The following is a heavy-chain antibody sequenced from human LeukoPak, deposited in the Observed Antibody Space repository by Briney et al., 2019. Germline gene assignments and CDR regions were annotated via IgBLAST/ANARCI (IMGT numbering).Heavy chain of an antibody. CDR2: IRYDGSNK. J-gene: IGHJ4*02. D-gene: IGHD6-6*01. Sequence: GGSLRLSCAASGFTFDDYGMSWVRQAPGKGLEWVAFIRYDGSNKYYADSVKGRFTISRDNSKNTLYLQMNSLRAEDTAVYYCAKDGQYSSSSPYYFDYWGQGTLVTVSS. V-gene: IGHV3-30*02. CDR3: AKDGQYSSSSPYYFDY. CDR1: GFTFDDYG.